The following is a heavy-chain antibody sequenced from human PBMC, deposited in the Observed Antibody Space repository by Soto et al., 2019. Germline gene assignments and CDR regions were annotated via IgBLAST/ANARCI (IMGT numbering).Heavy chain of an antibody. CDR1: GGTFSSYT. Sequence: QVQLVQSGAEVKKPGSSVKVSCKASGGTFSSYTISWVRQAPGQGLEWMGRIIPILGIANYAQKFQGRVTITADKSTSTADMELSSLRSEDTAVYYCARDRPGGYSYAPIDYWGQGTLVTGSS. CDR2: IIPILGIA. CDR3: ARDRPGGYSYAPIDY. D-gene: IGHD5-18*01. J-gene: IGHJ4*02. V-gene: IGHV1-69*08.